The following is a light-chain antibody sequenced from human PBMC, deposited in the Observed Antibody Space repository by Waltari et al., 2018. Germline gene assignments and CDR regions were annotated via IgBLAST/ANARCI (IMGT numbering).Light chain of an antibody. V-gene: IGLV3-19*01. J-gene: IGLJ2*01. Sequence: SSELTQDPAVSVAMGQTVRITCQGDSLSSYYASWDQQRPGQAPRLVMYDKNNRPSGVPDRFAGSTSQNTAALTITGAQAEDEASDYCHSRDASGVGGSFGGGTKLTVL. CDR3: HSRDASGVGGS. CDR1: SLSSYY. CDR2: DKN.